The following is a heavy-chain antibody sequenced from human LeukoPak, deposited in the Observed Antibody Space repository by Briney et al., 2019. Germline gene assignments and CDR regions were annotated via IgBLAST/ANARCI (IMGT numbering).Heavy chain of an antibody. CDR2: IRYDGSIK. CDR3: GKGSSTSGCPDY. V-gene: IGHV3-30*02. CDR1: GFTFNSYG. D-gene: IGHD6-19*01. J-gene: IGHJ4*02. Sequence: GGPLRLSCAASGFTFNSYGMHWVRQAPGKGLDWVAFIRYDGSIKHYADSVKGRFTISRDNSKNTVSLQVNSLRPEDTAVYYCGKGSSTSGCPDYWGQGTLVTVSS.